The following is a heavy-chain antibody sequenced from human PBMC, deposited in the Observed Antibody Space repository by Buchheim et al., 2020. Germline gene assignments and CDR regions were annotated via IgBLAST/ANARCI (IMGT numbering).Heavy chain of an antibody. Sequence: VQLLESGGGLVQPGGSLRLSCAASGFTFSSYAMSWVRQAPGKGLEYVSSITGSAGRTYYADSLKGRFTISRDNSKNTLYVQMNSLRAEDTAVYYCAKSTSGYYDSSGYAFDMWGQGT. D-gene: IGHD3-22*01. CDR1: GFTFSSYA. CDR3: AKSTSGYYDSSGYAFDM. J-gene: IGHJ3*02. CDR2: ITGSAGRT. V-gene: IGHV3-23*01.